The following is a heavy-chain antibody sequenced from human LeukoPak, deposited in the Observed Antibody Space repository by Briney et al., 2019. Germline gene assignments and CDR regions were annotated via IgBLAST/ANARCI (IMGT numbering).Heavy chain of an antibody. J-gene: IGHJ4*02. Sequence: PSETLSLTCTVSGDSIDSYYWGWFGHPPGKGREWIGYIYYRGTTSYNPFLKSRVTISVDTSKNQFSLKLNSVTAADTAVYYCARLGGYHDPPDYWGQGTLVTVSS. CDR3: ARLGGYHDPPDY. D-gene: IGHD3-16*02. CDR1: GDSIDSYY. CDR2: IYYRGTT. V-gene: IGHV4-59*12.